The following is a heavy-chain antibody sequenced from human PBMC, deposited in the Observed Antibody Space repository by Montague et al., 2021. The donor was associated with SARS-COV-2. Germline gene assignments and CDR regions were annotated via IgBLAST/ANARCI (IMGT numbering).Heavy chain of an antibody. Sequence: SETLSLTCAVYSGSFSDYYWTWIRQPPGKGLEWIGEINHRGSINYNPSLKSRVSISVDTSKNQFSLKLTSVTAADTAVYYCARGAPTITMIVVVFTGAGWYFDLWGRGTLVTVSS. D-gene: IGHD3-22*01. CDR2: INHRGSI. CDR3: ARGAPTITMIVVVFTGAGWYFDL. CDR1: SGSFSDYY. V-gene: IGHV4-34*01. J-gene: IGHJ2*01.